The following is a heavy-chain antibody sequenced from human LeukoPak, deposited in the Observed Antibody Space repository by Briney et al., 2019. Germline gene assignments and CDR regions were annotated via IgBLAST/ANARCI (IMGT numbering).Heavy chain of an antibody. J-gene: IGHJ4*02. D-gene: IGHD2-15*01. Sequence: GGSLRLSCAASEFTISDHYMDWVRQAPGKGLEWIGRTSNKADSYTTYYAASVRGRFSISRDDSKNLLYLRMNSLKAEDTAVHYCTRHYFSDWGQGTLVTVSS. CDR2: TSNKADSYTT. CDR3: TRHYFSD. V-gene: IGHV3-72*01. CDR1: EFTISDHY.